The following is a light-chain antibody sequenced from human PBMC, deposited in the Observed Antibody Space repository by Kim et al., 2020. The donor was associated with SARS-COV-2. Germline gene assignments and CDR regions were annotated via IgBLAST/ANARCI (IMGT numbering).Light chain of an antibody. J-gene: IGKJ4*01. Sequence: DIQMTQSPSSVSASVGDRVTLTCRASQDVSTWVAWYQQKPGKAPNLLIFAASSLQSGVPSRISGSGSGTDFTLTISSLQPADFATYFCQQTNSFPLTFVGGTKVYIK. CDR1: QDVSTW. CDR3: QQTNSFPLT. CDR2: AAS. V-gene: IGKV1-12*01.